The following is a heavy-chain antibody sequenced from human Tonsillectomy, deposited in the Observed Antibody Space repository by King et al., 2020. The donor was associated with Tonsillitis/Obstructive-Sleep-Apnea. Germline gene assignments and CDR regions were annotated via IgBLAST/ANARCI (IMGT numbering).Heavy chain of an antibody. Sequence: VQLVESGGGVVQPGRSLRLSCAASGFTFSSYAMHWVRQAPGKGLEWVAVISYDGSNKYYADSVKGRFTISRDNSKNTLFLQMNSLRAEDTAVYYCARAQNYYYMDVWGKGTTVTVSS. CDR1: GFTFSSYA. J-gene: IGHJ6*03. V-gene: IGHV3-30*04. CDR3: ARAQNYYYMDV. CDR2: ISYDGSNK.